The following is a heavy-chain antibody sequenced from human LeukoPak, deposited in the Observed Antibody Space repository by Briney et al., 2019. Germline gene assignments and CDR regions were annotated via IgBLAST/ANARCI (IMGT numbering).Heavy chain of an antibody. V-gene: IGHV3-21*01. Sequence: GGSLTLSCAASGFTFSSYSMNWLRQAPGKELEWVSSISSSSSYIYYADSLKGRFTMPRDNAKNSMYLKMSSLRAEDTAVYYCARVSADDYGDYGPGDYWGQGTLVTVSS. CDR1: GFTFSSYS. CDR2: ISSSSSYI. D-gene: IGHD4-17*01. J-gene: IGHJ4*02. CDR3: ARVSADDYGDYGPGDY.